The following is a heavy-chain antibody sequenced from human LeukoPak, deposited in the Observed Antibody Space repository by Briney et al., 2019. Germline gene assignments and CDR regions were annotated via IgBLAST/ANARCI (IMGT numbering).Heavy chain of an antibody. D-gene: IGHD3-22*01. V-gene: IGHV4-39*01. CDR1: GGSISSSSYY. CDR2: IYYSGST. Sequence: SETLSLTCTVSGGSISSSSYYWGWIRQPPGKGLEWIGSIYYSGSTYYNPSLKSRVTISVDTSKNQFSLKLSSVTAADTAVYYCARGSRLRPFDYWGQGTLVTVSS. CDR3: ARGSRLRPFDY. J-gene: IGHJ4*02.